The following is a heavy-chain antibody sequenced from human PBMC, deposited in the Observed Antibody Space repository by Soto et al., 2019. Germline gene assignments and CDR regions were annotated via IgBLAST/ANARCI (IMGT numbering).Heavy chain of an antibody. CDR3: AREKSAHDGSDRSSHDAFDM. CDR1: GGTFSSYA. Sequence: QVQLVQSGAEVKKPGSSVKVSCKASGGTFSSYAISWVRQAPGQGLEWMGGIVPMFDTTNYAQKFQGRVTIAADESTTTAYMELSSLRSEDTAVYYCAREKSAHDGSDRSSHDAFDMWGQGTMVTVSS. D-gene: IGHD1-26*01. V-gene: IGHV1-69*01. J-gene: IGHJ3*02. CDR2: IVPMFDTT.